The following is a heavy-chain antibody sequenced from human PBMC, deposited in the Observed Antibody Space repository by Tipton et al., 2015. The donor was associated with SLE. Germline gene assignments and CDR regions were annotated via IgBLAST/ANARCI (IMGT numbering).Heavy chain of an antibody. J-gene: IGHJ4*02. V-gene: IGHV4-31*03. CDR2: IYYVGKT. D-gene: IGHD2-8*01. CDR1: GGSISSGGLF. CDR3: ARGISAYDYFAS. Sequence: TLSLTCTVSGGSISSGGLFWSWVRQHPGKGLEWIVYIYYVGKTYYTPSLTSRVSMSVATSEIQFSLRLSSVTAADTAVYFCARGISAYDYFASWGQGTLFPVAS.